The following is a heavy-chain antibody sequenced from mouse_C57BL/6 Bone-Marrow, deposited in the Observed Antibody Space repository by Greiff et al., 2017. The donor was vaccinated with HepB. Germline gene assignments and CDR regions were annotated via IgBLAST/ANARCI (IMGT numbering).Heavy chain of an antibody. D-gene: IGHD1-1*01. V-gene: IGHV1-52*01. CDR3: ARSGNYYGSKDY. CDR1: GYTFTSYW. Sequence: QVQLQQPGAELVRPGSSVKLSCKASGYTFTSYWMHWVKQRPIQGLEWIGNIDPSDSETHYNQKFKDKATLAVDKSSSTAYMQLSSLTSEDSAVYYSARSGNYYGSKDYWGQGTTLTVSS. J-gene: IGHJ2*01. CDR2: IDPSDSET.